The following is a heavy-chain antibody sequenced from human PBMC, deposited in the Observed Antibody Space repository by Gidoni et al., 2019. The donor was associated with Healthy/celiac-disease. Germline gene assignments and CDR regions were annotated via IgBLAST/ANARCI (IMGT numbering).Heavy chain of an antibody. CDR3: ARETLSGYSYGYVY. Sequence: QVQLVESGGGVVQPGRSLRLSCAASGFTFSSYGMHWVRQAPGKGLEWVAVIWYDGSNKYYADSVKGRFTISRDNSKNTLYLQMNSLRAEDTAVYYCARETLSGYSYGYVYWGQGTLVTVSS. V-gene: IGHV3-33*01. J-gene: IGHJ4*02. D-gene: IGHD5-18*01. CDR1: GFTFSSYG. CDR2: IWYDGSNK.